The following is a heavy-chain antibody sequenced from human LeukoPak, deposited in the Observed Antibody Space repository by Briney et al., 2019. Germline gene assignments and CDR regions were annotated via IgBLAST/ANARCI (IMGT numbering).Heavy chain of an antibody. CDR1: GYSFTNYW. J-gene: IGHJ1*01. CDR2: IYPGESDT. V-gene: IGHV5-51*01. CDR3: ATYAGSSSKYFQD. D-gene: IGHD3-10*01. Sequence: GESLKISCKASGYSFTNYWIGWVRQMPGKGLEWMGIIYPGESDTRYSPSFQGQVTISADKSISTAYLQRSSLRASDTAMYYCATYAGSSSKYFQDWGQGTLVTVSS.